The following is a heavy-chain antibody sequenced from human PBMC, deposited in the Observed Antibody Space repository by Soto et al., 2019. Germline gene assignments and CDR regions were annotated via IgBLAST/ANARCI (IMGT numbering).Heavy chain of an antibody. Sequence: SETLSLTCAVYGGSFSGYYWSWIRQPPGKGLEWIGEINHSGGTNYNPSLKSRVTISVDTSKNQFSLKLSSVTAADTAVYYCARGRRITFGGVIVFDYWGQGTLVTVSS. V-gene: IGHV4-34*01. CDR2: INHSGGT. J-gene: IGHJ4*02. CDR3: ARGRRITFGGVIVFDY. D-gene: IGHD3-16*02. CDR1: GGSFSGYY.